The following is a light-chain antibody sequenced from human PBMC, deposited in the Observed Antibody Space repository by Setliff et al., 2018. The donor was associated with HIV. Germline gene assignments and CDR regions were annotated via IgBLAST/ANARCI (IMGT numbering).Light chain of an antibody. V-gene: IGLV1-44*01. CDR3: SSYAITNTLP. Sequence: QSVLTQPPSASGTPGQTITISCSGRSSSVGMNWYQQLPGTAPKLLIYTNNQRPSGVPDRFSGSKSATSASLTISGLRAEDEADYYCSSYAITNTLPFGTGTKVTVL. J-gene: IGLJ1*01. CDR1: SSSVG. CDR2: TNN.